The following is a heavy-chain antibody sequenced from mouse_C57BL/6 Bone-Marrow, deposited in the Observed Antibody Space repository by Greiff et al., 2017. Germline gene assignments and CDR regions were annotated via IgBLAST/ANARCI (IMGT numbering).Heavy chain of an antibody. CDR2: IYPRDGST. D-gene: IGHD1-1*01. Sequence: QVQLQQSGPELVKPGASVKLSCKASGYTFTSYDINWVKQRPGQGLEWIGWIYPRDGSTKYNEKFKGKATLTVDTSSSTAYMELHSLTSEDSAVYFCVRDYARGDWYFAVWGTGTTVTVSS. V-gene: IGHV1-85*01. CDR1: GYTFTSYD. CDR3: VRDYARGDWYFAV. J-gene: IGHJ1*03.